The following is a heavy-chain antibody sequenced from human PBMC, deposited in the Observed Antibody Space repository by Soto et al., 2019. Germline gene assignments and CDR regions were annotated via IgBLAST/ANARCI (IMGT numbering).Heavy chain of an antibody. CDR3: ARDIASPGGDYFDS. V-gene: IGHV3-21*06. CDR1: GLTSRKYN. Sequence: EVQLVESGGGLVKAGGSLRLFCTASGLTSRKYNMNGVRQAPGRGRAWVSSVSTGGAYMFYADSVKGRFTISRDNAQNSLFLQIDSPRAEDTAVYYCARDIASPGGDYFDSWGQGTLVTVSS. J-gene: IGHJ4*02. D-gene: IGHD2-21*01. CDR2: VSTGGAYM.